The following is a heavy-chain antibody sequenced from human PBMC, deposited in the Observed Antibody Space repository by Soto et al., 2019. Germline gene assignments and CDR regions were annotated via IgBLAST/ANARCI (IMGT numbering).Heavy chain of an antibody. CDR1: GFTFSSYA. CDR3: AKGPYYDILTGYPHWFDP. V-gene: IGHV3-23*01. Sequence: PGGSLRLSCAASGFTFSSYAMSWVRQAPGKGLEWVSAISGSGGSTYYADSVKGRFTISRDNSKNTLYLQMNSLRAEDTAVYYCAKGPYYDILTGYPHWFDPWGQGTLVTV. CDR2: ISGSGGST. J-gene: IGHJ5*02. D-gene: IGHD3-9*01.